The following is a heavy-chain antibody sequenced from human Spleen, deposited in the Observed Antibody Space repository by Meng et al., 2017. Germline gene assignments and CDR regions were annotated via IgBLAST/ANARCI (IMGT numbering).Heavy chain of an antibody. Sequence: GESLKISCAASGFTFSNNWMTWVRQAPGKGLEWVANIKQDGSDTYYVDSVRGRFTISRDNAKNSLYLQMNSLRAEDTAVYYCARDFDWGQGSLVTVSS. CDR2: IKQDGSDT. CDR3: ARDFD. V-gene: IGHV3-7*01. J-gene: IGHJ4*02. CDR1: GFTFSNNW. D-gene: IGHD3-9*01.